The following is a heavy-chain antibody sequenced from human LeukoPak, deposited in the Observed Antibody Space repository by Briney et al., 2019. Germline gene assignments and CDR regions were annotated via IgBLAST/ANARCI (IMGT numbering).Heavy chain of an antibody. Sequence: GEALKISCKGSGYSFTSYWIGWVRQMPGKGLEWMGSIYPGDSDTRYSPSFQGQVTISADKSISTAYLQWSSLKASDTAMYYCARLLVVAATYWFDPWGQGTLVTVSS. J-gene: IGHJ5*02. CDR3: ARLLVVAATYWFDP. V-gene: IGHV5-51*01. D-gene: IGHD2-15*01. CDR1: GYSFTSYW. CDR2: IYPGDSDT.